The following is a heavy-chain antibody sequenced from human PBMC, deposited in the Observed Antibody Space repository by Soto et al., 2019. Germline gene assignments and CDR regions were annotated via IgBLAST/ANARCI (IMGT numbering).Heavy chain of an antibody. Sequence: SETLSLTCTVSGGSISSGDYYWSWIRQPPGKGLEWIGYIYYSGSTYYNPSLKSRVTISVDTSKNQFSLKLSSVTAADTAVYYCARVGGVEMATIDYWGQGTLVTVSS. D-gene: IGHD5-12*01. CDR3: ARVGGVEMATIDY. V-gene: IGHV4-30-4*01. CDR2: IYYSGST. CDR1: GGSISSGDYY. J-gene: IGHJ4*02.